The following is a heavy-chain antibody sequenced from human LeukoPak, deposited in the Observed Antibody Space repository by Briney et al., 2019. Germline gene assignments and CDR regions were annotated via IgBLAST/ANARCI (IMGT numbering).Heavy chain of an antibody. CDR2: INHSGST. V-gene: IGHV4-34*01. Sequence: SETLSLTCAVCGGSFSGYYWSWIRQPPGKGLEWIGEINHSGSTNYNPSLKSRVTISVDTSKNQFSLRLSSVTAADTAVYYCARITIFPPVYYYYGMDVWGQGTTVTVSS. CDR1: GGSFSGYY. J-gene: IGHJ6*02. D-gene: IGHD3-9*01. CDR3: ARITIFPPVYYYYGMDV.